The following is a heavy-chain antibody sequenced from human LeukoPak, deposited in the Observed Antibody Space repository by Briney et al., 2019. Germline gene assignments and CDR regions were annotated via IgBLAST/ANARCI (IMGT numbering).Heavy chain of an antibody. V-gene: IGHV1-18*01. CDR2: ISAYNGNT. CDR3: ARDLDSRIVVVPAAMPHDY. J-gene: IGHJ4*02. CDR1: GYTFTSYG. D-gene: IGHD2-2*01. Sequence: ASVTVSCKASGYTFTSYGISWVRQAPGQGLEWMGWISAYNGNTNYAQKLQGRVTMTTDTSTSTAYMELRSLRSDDTAVYYCARDLDSRIVVVPAAMPHDYWGQGTLVTVSS.